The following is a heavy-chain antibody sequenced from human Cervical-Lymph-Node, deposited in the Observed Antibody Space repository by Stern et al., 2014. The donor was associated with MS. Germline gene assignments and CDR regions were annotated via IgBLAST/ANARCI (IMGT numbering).Heavy chain of an antibody. CDR1: GFTVSRDY. Sequence: EVQLVESGGGVIQPGGSLRLSCTASGFTVSRDYMTWVRQAPGKGLEWASLITNVGSTFYTDPLKGRVTISRDDSKNTVYLHMTSLRAEDTAMYYCSRDTSSPERSDWWGQGTLVTVSS. J-gene: IGHJ4*02. CDR2: ITNVGST. V-gene: IGHV3-53*01. D-gene: IGHD1-1*01. CDR3: SRDTSSPERSDW.